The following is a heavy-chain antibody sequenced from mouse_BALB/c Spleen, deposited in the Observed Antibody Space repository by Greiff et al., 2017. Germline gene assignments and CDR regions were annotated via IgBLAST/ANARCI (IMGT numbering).Heavy chain of an antibody. D-gene: IGHD2-3*01. CDR2: ISYSGST. CDR1: GYSITSDYA. V-gene: IGHV3-2*02. J-gene: IGHJ3*01. Sequence: EVQLVESGPGLVKPSQSLSLTCTVTGYSITSDYAWNWIRQFPGNKLEWMGYISYSGSTSYNPSLKSRISITRDTSKNQFFLQLNSVTTEDTATYYCARGRDWLLPPFAYWGQGTLVTVSA. CDR3: ARGRDWLLPPFAY.